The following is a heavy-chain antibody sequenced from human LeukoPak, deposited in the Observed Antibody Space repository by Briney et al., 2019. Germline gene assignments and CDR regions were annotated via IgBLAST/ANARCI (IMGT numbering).Heavy chain of an antibody. J-gene: IGHJ4*02. CDR1: GYTFTGYY. Sequence: GASVKVSCKASGYTFTGYYMHWVRQAPGQGLEWMGWINPNNGGTDYAQKFQGRVTMTRDTSISTVYMELSRLRSDDTAVYYCARGKDLAYWGQGTRVTVSS. CDR2: INPNNGGT. V-gene: IGHV1-2*02. CDR3: ARGKDLAY.